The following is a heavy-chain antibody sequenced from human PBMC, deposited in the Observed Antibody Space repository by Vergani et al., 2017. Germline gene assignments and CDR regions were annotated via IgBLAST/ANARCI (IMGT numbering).Heavy chain of an antibody. CDR1: GFTFSSYV. V-gene: IGHV3-23*01. CDR3: AKAGRGVAAASVLDY. Sequence: EVQLLESGGGLVQPGGSLRLSCAVSGFTFSSYVMSWVRQAPGKGLEWVSAISGSGGSTYYADSVKGRFTISRDNSKNTLYLQMNSLRAEDTAVYYCAKAGRGVAAASVLDYWGQGTLVTVSS. CDR2: ISGSGGST. J-gene: IGHJ4*02. D-gene: IGHD6-13*01.